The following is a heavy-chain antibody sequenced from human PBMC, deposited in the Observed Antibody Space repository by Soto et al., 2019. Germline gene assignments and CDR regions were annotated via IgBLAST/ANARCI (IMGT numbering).Heavy chain of an antibody. D-gene: IGHD3-3*01. Sequence: GASVKVSCKASGYTFTSYGISWVRQAPGQGLEWMGWVSAYNGNTNYAQKLQGRVTMTTDTSTSTAYMELRSLRSDDTAVFYCARAVRLWSGYSDFDYWGQGAVVTVSS. V-gene: IGHV1-18*01. CDR3: ARAVRLWSGYSDFDY. CDR1: GYTFTSYG. J-gene: IGHJ4*02. CDR2: VSAYNGNT.